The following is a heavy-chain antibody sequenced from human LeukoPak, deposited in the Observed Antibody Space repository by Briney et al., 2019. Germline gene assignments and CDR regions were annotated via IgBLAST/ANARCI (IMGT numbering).Heavy chain of an antibody. CDR2: ISSSSSYI. CDR3: ARDSYSSSWYGSVYYFDY. D-gene: IGHD6-13*01. V-gene: IGHV3-21*01. J-gene: IGHJ4*02. CDR1: GFTFNTYS. Sequence: PGGSLRLSCEASGFTFNTYSMNWARQAPGKGLEWVSSISSSSSYIYYADSVKGRFTISRDNAKNSLYLQMNSLRAEDAAVYYCARDSYSSSWYGSVYYFDYWGQGTLVTVSS.